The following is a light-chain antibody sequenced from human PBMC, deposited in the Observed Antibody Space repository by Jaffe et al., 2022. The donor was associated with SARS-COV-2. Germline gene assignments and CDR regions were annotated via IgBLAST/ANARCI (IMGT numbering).Light chain of an antibody. J-gene: IGKJ1*01. CDR1: QDISSY. CDR2: AAS. V-gene: IGKV1-8*01. Sequence: AIRMTQSPSSFSASIGDRVTITCRASQDISSYLAWYQQKPGKAPKLLIYAASTLQSGVPSRFSGSGSGTDFTLTISCLQSEDFATYYCQQYYTYPVAFGQGTKVEIK. CDR3: QQYYTYPVA.